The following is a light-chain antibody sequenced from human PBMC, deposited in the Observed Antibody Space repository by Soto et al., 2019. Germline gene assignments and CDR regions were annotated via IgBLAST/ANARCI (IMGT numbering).Light chain of an antibody. J-gene: IGKJ4*01. CDR2: AAS. CDR1: QSISSY. V-gene: IGKV1-39*01. Sequence: DIQMTQPPSSLSASVVDRVTITCRASQSISSYLNWYQQKPGKAPKLLIYAASSLQSGVPSRFSGSGSGTDFTLTISSLQPEDFATYYCQQSYTLSPLTFGGGTKVDIK. CDR3: QQSYTLSPLT.